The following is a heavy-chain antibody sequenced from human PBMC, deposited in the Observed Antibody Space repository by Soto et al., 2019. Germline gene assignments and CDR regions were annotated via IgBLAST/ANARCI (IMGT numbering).Heavy chain of an antibody. CDR3: ARDRSLPGLTP. Sequence: ASVKVSCKASGYTFTGYYMHWVRQAPGQGLEWMGIINPSGGSTSYAQKFQGRVTMTRDTSTSTVYMELSSLRPEDTAVYYCARDRSLPGLTPWGQGTLVTVSS. D-gene: IGHD3-9*01. J-gene: IGHJ5*02. V-gene: IGHV1-46*01. CDR1: GYTFTGYY. CDR2: INPSGGST.